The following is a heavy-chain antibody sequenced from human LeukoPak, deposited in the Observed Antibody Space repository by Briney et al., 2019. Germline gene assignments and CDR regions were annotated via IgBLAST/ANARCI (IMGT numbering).Heavy chain of an antibody. V-gene: IGHV3-30*18. J-gene: IGHJ4*02. CDR1: GFTFSSYG. Sequence: GGSLRLSCAASGFTFSSYGMHWVRQAPGKGLEWVAVISYDGSNKYYADSVKGRFTISRDNSKNTLYLQMNSLRAEDTAVYYCAKEFRESGSYHEYYFDYWGQGTLVTVSS. CDR2: ISYDGSNK. D-gene: IGHD1-26*01. CDR3: AKEFRESGSYHEYYFDY.